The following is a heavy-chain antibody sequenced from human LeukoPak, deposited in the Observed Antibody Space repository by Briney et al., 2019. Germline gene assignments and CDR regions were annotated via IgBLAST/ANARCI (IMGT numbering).Heavy chain of an antibody. J-gene: IGHJ4*02. CDR1: GFTFISYA. CDR3: AKGPDYDFWSGYNDY. D-gene: IGHD3-3*01. CDR2: ISGSGGST. V-gene: IGHV3-23*01. Sequence: GGSLRLSWAAAGFTFISYAMSWVRQAPGKGLEWVAAISGSGGSTYYADSVKGRFTISRDNSNNTLYLQMNSLRAEDTAVYYCAKGPDYDFWSGYNDYWGQGTLVTVSS.